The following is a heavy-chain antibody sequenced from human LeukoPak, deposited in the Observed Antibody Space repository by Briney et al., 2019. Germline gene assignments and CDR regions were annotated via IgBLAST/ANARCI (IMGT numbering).Heavy chain of an antibody. CDR2: ISWNSGSI. D-gene: IGHD3-10*01. Sequence: PGRSLRLSCAASGFTFDDYAMHWVRQAPGKGLEWVSGISWNSGSIGYADSVKGRFTISRDNAKNSLYLQMNSLRAEDTALYYCAKDQESGPLDYWGQGTLVTVSS. J-gene: IGHJ4*02. CDR3: AKDQESGPLDY. CDR1: GFTFDDYA. V-gene: IGHV3-9*01.